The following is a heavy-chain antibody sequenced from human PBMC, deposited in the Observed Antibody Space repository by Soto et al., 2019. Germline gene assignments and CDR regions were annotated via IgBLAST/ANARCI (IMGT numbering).Heavy chain of an antibody. CDR2: IYTSGST. D-gene: IGHD3-16*01. CDR3: ARDQGGPPIGYYSMDV. J-gene: IGHJ6*02. Sequence: QVQLQQSGPGLVKPSETLSLTCTVSGGSITTYYWCWIRQPAGKGLEWIGRIYTSGSTNYNPSLECRVTMSVDTSKHQFSLELSSVTAADTAVYYCARDQGGPPIGYYSMDVWGQGTTVTVSS. V-gene: IGHV4-4*07. CDR1: GGSITTYY.